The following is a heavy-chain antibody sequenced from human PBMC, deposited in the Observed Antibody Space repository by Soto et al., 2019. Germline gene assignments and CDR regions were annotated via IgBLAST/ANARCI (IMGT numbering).Heavy chain of an antibody. CDR3: AILLRSTYGMDV. Sequence: QVQLQEWGPGLVKPSGTLSLTCAVSGGSISSSNWWTWVRQPPGKGLEWIGEIYHSGSTNYTPSLKSRVSISVDKSKNQLSLKVTSVTAADTAVYYCAILLRSTYGMDVWGQGTTVTVSS. CDR2: IYHSGST. CDR1: GGSISSSNW. D-gene: IGHD3-3*01. J-gene: IGHJ6*02. V-gene: IGHV4-4*02.